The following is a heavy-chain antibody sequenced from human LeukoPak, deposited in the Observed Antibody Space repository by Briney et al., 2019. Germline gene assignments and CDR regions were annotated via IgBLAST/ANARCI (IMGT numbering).Heavy chain of an antibody. V-gene: IGHV3-13*01. D-gene: IGHD6-13*01. CDR1: GFTFSGYD. CDR3: ARSPSYSSSWYALDS. Sequence: PGGSLRLSCEASGFTFSGYDMHWVRQATGKGLEWVSAIGTTGDTYYSDSVRGRFTISREDAKNSLDLQMNSLGAGDTAVYYCARSPSYSSSWYALDSWGQGTLVTVSS. CDR2: IGTTGDT. J-gene: IGHJ4*02.